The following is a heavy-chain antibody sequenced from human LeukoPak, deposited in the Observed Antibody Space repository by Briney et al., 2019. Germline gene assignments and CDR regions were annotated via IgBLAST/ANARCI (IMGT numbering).Heavy chain of an antibody. Sequence: PSQTLSLTCTVSGGSISSGSYYWSWIRQPAGKGLEWIGRIYTSGSTNYNPSLKSRVTISVDTSKNQFSLKLSSVTAADTAVYYCAREAVRGVITDAFDIWGQGTMVTVSS. CDR2: IYTSGST. CDR3: AREAVRGVITDAFDI. J-gene: IGHJ3*02. D-gene: IGHD3-10*01. V-gene: IGHV4-61*02. CDR1: GGSISSGSYY.